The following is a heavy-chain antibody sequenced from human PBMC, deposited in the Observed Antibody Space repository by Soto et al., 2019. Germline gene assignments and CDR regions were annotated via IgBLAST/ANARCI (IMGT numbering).Heavy chain of an antibody. CDR2: ISYDGSK. CDR1: GFTFSGYG. D-gene: IGHD5-12*01. Sequence: LILSCAASGFTFSGYGIHWVRHAPVTWLEWVAVISYDGSKYYADSVKGRFTISRDNSKNTLYLQMNSLRAEDTAVYYCARDGLYSGYDSNWFDPWGQGTLVTVSS. J-gene: IGHJ5*02. V-gene: IGHV3-30*03. CDR3: ARDGLYSGYDSNWFDP.